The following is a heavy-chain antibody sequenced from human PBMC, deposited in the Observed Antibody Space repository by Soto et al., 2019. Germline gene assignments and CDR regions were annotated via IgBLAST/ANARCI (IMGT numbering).Heavy chain of an antibody. D-gene: IGHD3-3*01. CDR1: GGTFSSYA. V-gene: IGHV1-69*01. CDR3: ARDQTRITIFGVVIIPGWFDP. CDR2: IIPIFGTA. Sequence: QVQLVQSGAEVKKPGASVKVSCKASGGTFSSYAISWVRQAPGQGLEWMGGIIPIFGTANYAQKFQGRVTITADESTSTAYMELSSLRSEDTAVYYCARDQTRITIFGVVIIPGWFDPWGQGTLVTVSS. J-gene: IGHJ5*02.